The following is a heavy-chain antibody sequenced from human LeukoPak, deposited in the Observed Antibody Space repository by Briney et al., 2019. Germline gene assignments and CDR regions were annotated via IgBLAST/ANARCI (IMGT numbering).Heavy chain of an antibody. D-gene: IGHD3-22*01. CDR2: ISSSGSTI. CDR1: GFTFSSYE. CDR3: AISPPYYYDSSGYKIQDY. J-gene: IGHJ4*02. Sequence: GGSLRLSCAASGFTFSSYEMNWVRQAPGKGLEWVSYISSSGSTIYYADSVKGRFTISRDNAKNSLYLQMNSLRAEDTAVYYCAISPPYYYDSSGYKIQDYWGQGTLVTVSS. V-gene: IGHV3-48*03.